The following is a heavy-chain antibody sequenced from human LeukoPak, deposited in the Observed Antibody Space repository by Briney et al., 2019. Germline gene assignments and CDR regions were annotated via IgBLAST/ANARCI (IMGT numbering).Heavy chain of an antibody. Sequence: ASVKVSCKASVYTFTGYYMHWVRQAPGQGLEWMGWINPNSGGTNYAQKFQGRVTMTRDTSISTAYMELSRLRSDDTAVYYCASQWIQLWSSFDYWGQGTLVTVSS. CDR3: ASQWIQLWSSFDY. D-gene: IGHD5-18*01. CDR1: VYTFTGYY. J-gene: IGHJ4*02. CDR2: INPNSGGT. V-gene: IGHV1-2*02.